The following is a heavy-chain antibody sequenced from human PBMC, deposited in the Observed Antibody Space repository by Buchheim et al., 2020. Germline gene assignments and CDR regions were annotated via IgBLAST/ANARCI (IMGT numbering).Heavy chain of an antibody. J-gene: IGHJ4*02. V-gene: IGHV4-34*01. CDR2: INHSGST. Sequence: QVQLQQWGAGLLKPSETLSLTCAVYGGSFSGYYWSWIRQPPGKGLEWIGEINHSGSTTYNPSLKSRVTISVDTSKNQFSLKVSAVTAADTTVYYWARVAIAARPTHFDYWGQGTL. CDR1: GGSFSGYY. CDR3: ARVAIAARPTHFDY. D-gene: IGHD6-6*01.